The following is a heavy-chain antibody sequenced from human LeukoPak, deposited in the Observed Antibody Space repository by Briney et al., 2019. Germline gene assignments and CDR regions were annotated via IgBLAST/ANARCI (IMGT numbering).Heavy chain of an antibody. CDR3: ARGDITMVRGVRDNWFDP. CDR1: GYSISSGYY. J-gene: IGHJ5*02. Sequence: SETLSLTCTVPGYSISSGYYWGWIRQPPGKGLEWIGSIYHSGSTYYNPSLKSRVTISVDTSKNQFSLNLSSVTAADTAVYYCARGDITMVRGVRDNWFDPWGQGTLVTVSS. V-gene: IGHV4-38-2*02. D-gene: IGHD3-10*01. CDR2: IYHSGST.